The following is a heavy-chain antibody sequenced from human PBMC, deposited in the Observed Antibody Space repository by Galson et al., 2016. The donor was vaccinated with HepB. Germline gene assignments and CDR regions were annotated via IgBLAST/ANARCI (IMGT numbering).Heavy chain of an antibody. V-gene: IGHV3-11*06. D-gene: IGHD2-21*02. Sequence: SLRLSCAASGFTFSDYYMSWIRPAPGKGLEWVSYISVTSTYTNYADSVKGRFPVSRDNAKNSLYLQMNTLRAEDTAIYYCARDRGSYCGGDCSDYYFDYWGQGTLVTVSS. J-gene: IGHJ4*02. CDR2: ISVTSTYT. CDR3: ARDRGSYCGGDCSDYYFDY. CDR1: GFTFSDYY.